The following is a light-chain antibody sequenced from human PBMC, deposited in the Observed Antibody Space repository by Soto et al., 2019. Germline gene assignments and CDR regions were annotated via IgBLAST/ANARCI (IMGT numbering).Light chain of an antibody. CDR1: SSNIGTSY. Sequence: QSVLTQPPSVSAAPGEKVTISCSLSSSNIGTSYVSWYQQFPGTAPKLLIYDNDNRPSGIPDRFSGSKSGTSATLGITGLQTGDEAEYYCGIWDTILDAGVFGTGTKLTVL. CDR3: GIWDTILDAGV. V-gene: IGLV1-51*01. CDR2: DND. J-gene: IGLJ1*01.